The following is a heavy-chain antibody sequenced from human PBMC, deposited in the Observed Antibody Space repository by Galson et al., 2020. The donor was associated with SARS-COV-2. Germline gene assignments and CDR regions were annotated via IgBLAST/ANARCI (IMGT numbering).Heavy chain of an antibody. CDR3: ARGDMGNDYFDY. D-gene: IGHD7-27*01. V-gene: IGHV3-74*01. CDR1: GFTFSSYW. J-gene: IGHJ4*02. CDR2: IYSEGSST. Sequence: GGSLRLSCAASGFTFSSYWMHWVRQAPGKGLVWVSRIYSEGSSTTYADSVKGRFTISGDNAKNTLYMQMNSLRAEDTAVYYCARGDMGNDYFDYWGQGTLVTVSS.